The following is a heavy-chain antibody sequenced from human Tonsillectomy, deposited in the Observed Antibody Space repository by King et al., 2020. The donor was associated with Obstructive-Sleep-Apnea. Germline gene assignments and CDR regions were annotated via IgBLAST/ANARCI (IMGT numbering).Heavy chain of an antibody. CDR3: ARLKRVYDSSGSWVYYFDY. CDR1: GGSISSYY. V-gene: IGHV4-59*08. D-gene: IGHD3-22*01. J-gene: IGHJ4*02. CDR2: IYYSGST. Sequence: VQLQESGPGLVKPSETLSLTCTVSGGSISSYYWSWIRQPPGKGLEWVGCIYYSGSTNYNPSLKSRVTMSVDTSKNQFSLKLSSVTAADTAVYYCARLKRVYDSSGSWVYYFDYWGQGTLVTVSS.